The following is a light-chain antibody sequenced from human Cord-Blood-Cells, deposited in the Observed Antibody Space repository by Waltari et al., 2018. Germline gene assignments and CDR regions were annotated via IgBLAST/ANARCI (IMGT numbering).Light chain of an antibody. J-gene: IGKJ4*01. CDR3: QQRSNWPT. V-gene: IGKV3-11*01. CDR2: EAS. CDR1: KGVSSY. Sequence: EIVLTQSQAPLPLPPGERATLACRASKGVSSYLAWYQQKPGQAPRLLIYEASNRATGIPARFSGSGSGTDFTLTISSLEPEDFAVYYCQQRSNWPTFGGGTKVEIK.